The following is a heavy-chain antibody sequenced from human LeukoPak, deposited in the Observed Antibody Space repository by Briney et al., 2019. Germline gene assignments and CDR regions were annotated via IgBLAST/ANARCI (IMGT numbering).Heavy chain of an antibody. Sequence: SETLSLTCTVSGGSVSSASYYWTWIRQPPGKGLEWIGYIYASGNTNYNPSLKSRVTTSVDTSKNQFSLKLSSVTAADTAVYYCARDPPVAGTSWGQGTLVTVSS. CDR1: GGSVSSASYY. D-gene: IGHD6-19*01. J-gene: IGHJ4*02. CDR3: ARDPPVAGTS. V-gene: IGHV4-61*01. CDR2: IYASGNT.